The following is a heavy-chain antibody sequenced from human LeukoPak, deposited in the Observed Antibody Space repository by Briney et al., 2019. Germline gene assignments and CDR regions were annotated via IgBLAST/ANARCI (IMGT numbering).Heavy chain of an antibody. Sequence: GGSLRLSCAASGFTFSSYAMSWVRQAPGKGLEWVSAISGSGGSTYYADSVKGRFTISRDNSKNTLYLQMNSLRAEDTAVYYCAKASAMIVVVSKHFDYWGQGTLVTVSS. CDR3: AKASAMIVVVSKHFDY. D-gene: IGHD3-22*01. V-gene: IGHV3-23*01. J-gene: IGHJ4*02. CDR2: ISGSGGST. CDR1: GFTFSSYA.